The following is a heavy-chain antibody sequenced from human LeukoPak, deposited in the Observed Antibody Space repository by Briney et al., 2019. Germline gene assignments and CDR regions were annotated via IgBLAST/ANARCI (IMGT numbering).Heavy chain of an antibody. D-gene: IGHD2-15*01. V-gene: IGHV3-73*01. J-gene: IGHJ4*02. Sequence: PGGSLRLSCAASGFDLSGFYMHWVRQASGRGLEWVGLIRSKHSSYTTVYAASVKGRFTISRDDSKNTAYLQMNSLKAEDTAVYYCTRQGCSGGSCSYVDYWGQGTLVTVSS. CDR2: IRSKHSSYTT. CDR1: GFDLSGFY. CDR3: TRQGCSGGSCSYVDY.